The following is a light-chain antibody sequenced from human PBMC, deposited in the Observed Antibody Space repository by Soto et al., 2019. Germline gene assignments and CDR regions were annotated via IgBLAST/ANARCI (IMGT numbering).Light chain of an antibody. CDR1: QTVYSW. CDR2: EAS. CDR3: QHYNSYSEA. J-gene: IGKJ1*01. Sequence: DIQMTQSPSTVSASVGDRVTITCRASQTVYSWLAWYQQKPGKAPKLLISEASTLQSGVPSRFAGSGSGTEFTLAISRLQPDDFATYYCQHYNSYSEAVGQGTKVDSK. V-gene: IGKV1-5*03.